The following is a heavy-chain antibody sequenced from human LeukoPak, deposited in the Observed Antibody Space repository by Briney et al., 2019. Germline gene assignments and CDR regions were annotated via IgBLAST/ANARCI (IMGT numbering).Heavy chain of an antibody. Sequence: SETLSLTCTVSDGSVSSSSYYWGWIRQPPGKGLEWIGNIYYSGTTYYNPSLKTRVTISIDTSKNQFSLKLISVTAADTAIYYCARAPRRPDAFDIWGQGTMVTVSS. V-gene: IGHV4-39*07. J-gene: IGHJ3*02. CDR2: IYYSGTT. CDR1: DGSVSSSSYY. D-gene: IGHD6-25*01. CDR3: ARAPRRPDAFDI.